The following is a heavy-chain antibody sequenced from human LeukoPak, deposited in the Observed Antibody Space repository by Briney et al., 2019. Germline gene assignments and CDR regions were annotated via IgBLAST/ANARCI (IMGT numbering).Heavy chain of an antibody. CDR2: INPNSGGT. CDR1: GYTFTGYY. D-gene: IGHD6-19*01. J-gene: IGHJ1*01. Sequence: EASVKVSCKASGYTFTGYYMHWVRQAPGQGLEWMGRINPNSGGTNYAQKFQGRVTMTRDTSISTAYMELSRLRSDDTAVYYCARDFSRGSGDFEYFQHWGQGTLVTVSS. CDR3: ARDFSRGSGDFEYFQH. V-gene: IGHV1-2*06.